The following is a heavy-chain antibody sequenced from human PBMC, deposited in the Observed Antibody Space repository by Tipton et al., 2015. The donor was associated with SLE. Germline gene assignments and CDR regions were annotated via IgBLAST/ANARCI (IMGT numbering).Heavy chain of an antibody. CDR2: ISSSSSYI. CDR1: GFTFSSYS. CDR3: AREVRGITIFGAD. V-gene: IGHV3-21*01. J-gene: IGHJ4*02. D-gene: IGHD3-3*01. Sequence: LSLTCAASGFTFSSYSMNWVRQAPGKGLEWVSSISSSSSYIYYADSVKGRFTISRDNAKNSLYLQMNSLRAEDTAVYYCAREVRGITIFGADWGQGTLVTVSS.